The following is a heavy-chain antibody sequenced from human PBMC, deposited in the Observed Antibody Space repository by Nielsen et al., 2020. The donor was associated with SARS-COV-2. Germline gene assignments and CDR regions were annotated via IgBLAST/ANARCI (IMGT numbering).Heavy chain of an antibody. CDR1: GFTFSSFS. J-gene: IGHJ4*02. CDR2: ISFDGSNT. D-gene: IGHD3-10*01. V-gene: IGHV3-33*05. Sequence: GESLKISCAASGFTFSSFSMYWVRQAPGKGLEWVAVISFDGSNTYYADSVKGRFTISRDNSKNTLYLQMNSLRAEDTALYYCAKFLWFGELSDIYFDYWGQGTLVTVSS. CDR3: AKFLWFGELSDIYFDY.